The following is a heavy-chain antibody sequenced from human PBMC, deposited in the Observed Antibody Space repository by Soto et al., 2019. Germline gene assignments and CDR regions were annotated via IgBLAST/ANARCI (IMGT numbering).Heavy chain of an antibody. CDR3: AGRCDSTSCLAHFDY. CDR2: VYPGDSDT. Sequence: GESLKISCKGSGYSFPSYWIGWVRQMPGKGREWMGIVYPGDSDTRYSPSFQGQVTISADKSISTAYMELNSLRSEDTAVYYCAGRCDSTSCLAHFDYWGQGTLVTVS. V-gene: IGHV5-51*01. J-gene: IGHJ4*02. D-gene: IGHD2-2*01. CDR1: GYSFPSYW.